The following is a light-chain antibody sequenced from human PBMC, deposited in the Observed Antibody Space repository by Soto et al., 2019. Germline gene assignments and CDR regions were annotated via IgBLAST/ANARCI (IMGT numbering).Light chain of an antibody. CDR2: GVT. Sequence: QSALTQPTSVSGSPGQSITISCTGNHNDIGTYDYVSWYRQHPGRAPRLLIHGVTTRPSGISGRFSASKSGLTASLTISGLQPEDEADYYCSSFTSNRIYVFGPGTKVTAL. CDR3: SSFTSNRIYV. J-gene: IGLJ1*01. CDR1: HNDIGTYDY. V-gene: IGLV2-14*03.